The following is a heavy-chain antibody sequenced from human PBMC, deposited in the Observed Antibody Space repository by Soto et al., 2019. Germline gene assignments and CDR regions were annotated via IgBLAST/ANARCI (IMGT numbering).Heavy chain of an antibody. J-gene: IGHJ4*02. CDR1: GASVTSGDYY. V-gene: IGHV4-30-4*01. D-gene: IGHD3-3*01. CDR2: MYDSGTT. CDR3: ARGGLYDLWSGLFD. Sequence: QAQLQESGPGLVRPSQTLSLSCSVSGASVTSGDYYWNWIRQTPGTGLEWLGYMYDSGTTSYNPSLKSRGTISRDPAKNQFSLKLTSVSAADTAVYFCARGGLYDLWSGLFDWGQGIRVTVSS.